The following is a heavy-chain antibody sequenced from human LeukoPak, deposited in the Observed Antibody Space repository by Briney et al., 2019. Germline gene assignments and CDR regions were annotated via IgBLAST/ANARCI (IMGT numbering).Heavy chain of an antibody. CDR1: GYTFTSYY. D-gene: IGHD5-18*01. CDR2: MNPNSGNT. CDR3: ARAGGYSFHAFDI. Sequence: ASVKVSCKASGYTFTSYYMHWVRQAPGQGLEWMGWMNPNSGNTGYAQKFQGRVTMTRNTSISAAYMELSSLRSEDTAVYYCARAGGYSFHAFDIWGQGTMVTVSS. J-gene: IGHJ3*02. V-gene: IGHV1-8*02.